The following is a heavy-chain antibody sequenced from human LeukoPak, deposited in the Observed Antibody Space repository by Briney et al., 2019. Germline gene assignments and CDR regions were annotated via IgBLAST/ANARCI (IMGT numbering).Heavy chain of an antibody. J-gene: IGHJ6*02. Sequence: GGSLRLSCAASGFTFSNAWMSWVRQAPGKGLEWVGRIKSKTDGVTTDYAAPVKGRFTISRDDSKNTLYLQMNSLRTEDTAVYYCTTGQWLDFYYYGMDVWGQGTTVTVSS. CDR3: TTGQWLDFYYYGMDV. CDR2: IKSKTDGVTT. D-gene: IGHD6-19*01. V-gene: IGHV3-15*01. CDR1: GFTFSNAW.